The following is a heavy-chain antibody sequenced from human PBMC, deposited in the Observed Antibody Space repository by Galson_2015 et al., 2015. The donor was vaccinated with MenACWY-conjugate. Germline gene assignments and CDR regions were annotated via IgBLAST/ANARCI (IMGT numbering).Heavy chain of an antibody. J-gene: IGHJ6*02. CDR2: IDPHNSNT. D-gene: IGHD1-26*01. CDR1: GYSFTNYW. Sequence: QSGAEVKKPGESLKISCKGSGYSFTNYWIGWVRQMPGRGLEWMGRIDPHNSNTRYSPSFQGQVTISADESISTAFLQWSSLKASDTAMYYCARHPPGGRGMDVWGRGTTVTVSS. CDR3: ARHPPGGRGMDV. V-gene: IGHV5-51*01.